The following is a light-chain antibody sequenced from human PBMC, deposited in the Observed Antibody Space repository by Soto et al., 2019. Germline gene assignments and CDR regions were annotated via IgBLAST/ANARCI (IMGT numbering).Light chain of an antibody. CDR1: SSNVGFNA. CDR2: GNS. Sequence: QSVLTQPPSASGAPGQRVTLSCVGGSSNVGFNAVNWYQQIPGAAPKLLMHGNSQRPSGVPDRFSGSKSGTSASLAIIGLRTEDEAHYYCSSYAGSNKSVFGTGTKLTVL. J-gene: IGLJ1*01. CDR3: SSYAGSNKSV. V-gene: IGLV1-44*01.